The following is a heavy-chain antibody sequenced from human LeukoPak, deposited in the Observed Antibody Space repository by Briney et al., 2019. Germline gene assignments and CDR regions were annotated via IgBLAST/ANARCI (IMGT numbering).Heavy chain of an antibody. Sequence: PAASVKVSCKASGGTFSSYAISWVRQAPGQGLEWMGRIIPILGIANYAQKFQGRVTITADKSTSTAYMELSSLRSEDTAVYYCARDLMGYGDYGGGYWGQGTLVTVSS. V-gene: IGHV1-69*04. J-gene: IGHJ4*02. CDR1: GGTFSSYA. D-gene: IGHD4-17*01. CDR2: IIPILGIA. CDR3: ARDLMGYGDYGGGY.